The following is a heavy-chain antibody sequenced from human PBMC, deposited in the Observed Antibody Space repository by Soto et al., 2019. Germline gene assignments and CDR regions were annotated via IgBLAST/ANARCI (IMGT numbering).Heavy chain of an antibody. CDR3: ARYTYYYDSSGYDY. CDR2: IHTGNGNP. J-gene: IGHJ4*02. CDR1: GYIFTTYA. Sequence: ASVKVSCKASGYIFTTYAMHWVRQAPGQRLEWMGWIHTGNGNPKYSQKFQGRVTFTRDTSASTAYLELSSLTSEDTAVYYCARYTYYYDSSGYDYWGQGTLVTVSS. V-gene: IGHV1-3*04. D-gene: IGHD3-22*01.